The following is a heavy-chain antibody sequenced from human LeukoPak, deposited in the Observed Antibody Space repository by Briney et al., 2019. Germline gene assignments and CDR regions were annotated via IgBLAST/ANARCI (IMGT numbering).Heavy chain of an antibody. CDR3: AKSGRLAAATVSYYYYYYMDV. V-gene: IGHV3-30*02. CDR1: GFSFSDYA. D-gene: IGHD6-13*01. J-gene: IGHJ6*03. Sequence: GGSLRLSCAASGFSFSDYAIYWVRQTPGKGLEWVAFIRYDGSNKIYADSVKGRFTISRDNSKNSLYLQMNSLRTEDTALYYCAKSGRLAAATVSYYYYYYMDVWGKGTTVTISS. CDR2: IRYDGSNK.